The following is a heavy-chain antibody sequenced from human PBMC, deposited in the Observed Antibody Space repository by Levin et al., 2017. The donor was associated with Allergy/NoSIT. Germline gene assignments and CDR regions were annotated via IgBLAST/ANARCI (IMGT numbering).Heavy chain of an antibody. D-gene: IGHD5-12*01. CDR3: ARDLEGFSGYKPYCYREV. Sequence: SQTLSLTCSVSGDSISRGFYYWSWIRQPAGEGLEWIGRIYVTGSTTYSPSLKSRVTISLDRSKDQVSLKINSVTAADPAVYYCARDLEGFSGYKPYCYREVWGKGTTVTVSS. V-gene: IGHV4-61*02. CDR2: IYVTGST. J-gene: IGHJ6*03. CDR1: GDSISRGFYY.